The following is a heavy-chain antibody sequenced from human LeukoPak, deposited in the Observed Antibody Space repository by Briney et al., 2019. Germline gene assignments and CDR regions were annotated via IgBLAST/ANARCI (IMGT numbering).Heavy chain of an antibody. CDR3: ARASGYGARTGWYFDL. D-gene: IGHD4-17*01. CDR2: IYYSGST. V-gene: IGHV4-59*01. Sequence: SETLSPTCTVSGGSISSYYWSWIRQPPGKGLEWIGYIYYSGSTNYNPSLKSRVTISVDTSKNQFSLKLSSVTAADTAVYCCARASGYGARTGWYFDLWGRGTLVTVSS. J-gene: IGHJ2*01. CDR1: GGSISSYY.